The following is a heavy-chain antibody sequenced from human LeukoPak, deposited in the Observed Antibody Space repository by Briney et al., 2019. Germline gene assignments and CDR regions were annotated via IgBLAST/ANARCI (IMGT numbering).Heavy chain of an antibody. V-gene: IGHV3-74*01. CDR2: SNSDGSST. Sequence: GGSLRLSCAASGFTFSSYWMHWVRQAPGKGLVWISRSNSDGSSTNYADSVKGRFTISRDNAKNTLYLQMNSLRAEDTAVYYCARGGDYPFDYWGQGTLVTVSS. CDR3: ARGGDYPFDY. CDR1: GFTFSSYW. D-gene: IGHD4-17*01. J-gene: IGHJ4*02.